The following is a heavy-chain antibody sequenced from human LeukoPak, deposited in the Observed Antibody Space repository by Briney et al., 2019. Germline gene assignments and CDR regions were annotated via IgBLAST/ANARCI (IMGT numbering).Heavy chain of an antibody. CDR3: ARVRYFDWLLYHYYGMDV. Sequence: GASVKLSCKASGYTFTSYDINWVRQATGQGLEWMGWMNPNSGNTGYAQKFQGRVTMTRNTSISTAYMELSSLRSEDTAVYYCARVRYFDWLLYHYYGMDVWGQGTTVTVSS. J-gene: IGHJ6*02. D-gene: IGHD3-9*01. CDR2: MNPNSGNT. CDR1: GYTFTSYD. V-gene: IGHV1-8*01.